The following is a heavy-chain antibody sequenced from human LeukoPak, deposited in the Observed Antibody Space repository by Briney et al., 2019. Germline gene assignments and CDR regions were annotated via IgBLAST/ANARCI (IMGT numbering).Heavy chain of an antibody. J-gene: IGHJ4*02. V-gene: IGHV4-39*01. CDR1: GGSISSSSYY. D-gene: IGHD3-9*01. Sequence: SETLSLTCTVSGGSISSSSYYWGRIRQPPGKGLEWIGSIYYSGSTYYNPSLKSRVTISVDTSKNQFSLKLSSVTAADTAVYYCARLPPYYDILTGYWGYYFDYWGQGTLVTVSS. CDR2: IYYSGST. CDR3: ARLPPYYDILTGYWGYYFDY.